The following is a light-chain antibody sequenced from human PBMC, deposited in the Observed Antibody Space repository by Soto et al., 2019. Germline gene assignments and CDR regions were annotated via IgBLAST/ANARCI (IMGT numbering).Light chain of an antibody. CDR1: QSVSSN. V-gene: IGKV3-15*01. Sequence: EVVMTQSPATLSVSPGERATLSCRASQSVSSNLAWYQQKLGQAPRLLIYGASTRATGFPARFSGSGSGTEFTLTISSLQSEDFAVYSCHQYITGGTFGQGTKV. J-gene: IGKJ1*01. CDR2: GAS. CDR3: HQYITGGT.